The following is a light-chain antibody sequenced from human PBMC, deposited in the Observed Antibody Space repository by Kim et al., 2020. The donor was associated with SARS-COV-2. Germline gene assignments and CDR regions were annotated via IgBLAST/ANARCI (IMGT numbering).Light chain of an antibody. V-gene: IGKV3-15*01. CDR1: QSVNSN. J-gene: IGKJ4*01. CDR3: QQYNNWPLT. Sequence: VSPGERATLACRASQSVNSNLVWYQQQPGQPPRLLIYDASTRATGIPARFSGSGSGTEFTLTISSLQSEDFAVYYCQQYNNWPLTFGGGTKVDIK. CDR2: DAS.